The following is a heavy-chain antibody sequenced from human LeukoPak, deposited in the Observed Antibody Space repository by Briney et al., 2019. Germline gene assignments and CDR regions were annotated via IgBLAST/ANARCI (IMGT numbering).Heavy chain of an antibody. D-gene: IGHD2-8*01. CDR1: GFTFSSYS. Sequence: GGSLRLSCAASGFTFSSYSMNWVRQTPGKGLEWVSYISSSSSTIYYADSVKGRFTISRDNAKNSLYLQMNGLRAEDTAVYYCARFSRTNWFDPWGQGTLVTVSS. CDR2: ISSSSSTI. CDR3: ARFSRTNWFDP. J-gene: IGHJ5*02. V-gene: IGHV3-48*01.